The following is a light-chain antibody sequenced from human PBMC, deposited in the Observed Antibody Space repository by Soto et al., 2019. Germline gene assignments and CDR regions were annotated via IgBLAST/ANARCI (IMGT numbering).Light chain of an antibody. CDR1: QSLVYTDGNTY. Sequence: DVVMTQSPLSLPVTLGQPASISCRSSQSLVYTDGNTYLSWFQQRPGQPPRRLIYKVSNRDSGVPERFSGSGSGADFTLKISRVAAEDVGVYYCMQGTYWPSWTFARGTKVEIK. J-gene: IGKJ1*01. V-gene: IGKV2-30*01. CDR2: KVS. CDR3: MQGTYWPSWT.